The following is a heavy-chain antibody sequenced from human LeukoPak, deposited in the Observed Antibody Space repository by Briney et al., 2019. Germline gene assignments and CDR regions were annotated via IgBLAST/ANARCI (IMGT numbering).Heavy chain of an antibody. J-gene: IGHJ4*02. CDR3: AKYGGGRERGFDY. Sequence: GGSLRLSCAASGFTFDDYGMSWVRQAPGKGLEWVSGINWNGGSTGYADSVKGRFTISRDNAKNSLYLQMNSLRADDTAVYYCAKYGGGRERGFDYWGQGTLLTVSS. V-gene: IGHV3-20*04. D-gene: IGHD4-23*01. CDR1: GFTFDDYG. CDR2: INWNGGST.